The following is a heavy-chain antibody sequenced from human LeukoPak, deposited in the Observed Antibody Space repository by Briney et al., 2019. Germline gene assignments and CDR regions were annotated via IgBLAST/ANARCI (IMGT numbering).Heavy chain of an antibody. CDR2: IYSGGST. Sequence: PGGSLRLSCAASGFTVSSNYMSWVRQAPGKGLEWVSVIYSGGSTYYADSVKGRFTISRDNSKNTLYLQMNSLRAEDTAVYYCARLRRDGYNYLDYWGQGTLVTVSS. D-gene: IGHD5-24*01. V-gene: IGHV3-53*01. CDR3: ARLRRDGYNYLDY. CDR1: GFTVSSNY. J-gene: IGHJ4*02.